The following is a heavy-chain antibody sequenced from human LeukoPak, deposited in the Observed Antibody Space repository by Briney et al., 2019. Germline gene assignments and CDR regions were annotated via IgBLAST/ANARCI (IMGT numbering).Heavy chain of an antibody. J-gene: IGHJ4*02. D-gene: IGHD1-26*01. Sequence: GGSLRLSCAASGFTFSSYSMNWVRQAPGKGLEWVSSISSSSSYIYYAGSVKGRFTISRDNAKNSLYLQMNSLRAEDTAVYYCARRASIVGATGGHFDYWGQGTLVTVSS. CDR2: ISSSSSYI. CDR3: ARRASIVGATGGHFDY. V-gene: IGHV3-21*01. CDR1: GFTFSSYS.